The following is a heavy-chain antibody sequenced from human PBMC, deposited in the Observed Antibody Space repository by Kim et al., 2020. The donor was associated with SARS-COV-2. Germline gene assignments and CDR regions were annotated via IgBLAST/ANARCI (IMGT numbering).Heavy chain of an antibody. CDR3: ATSGSSWTRSGWFDP. J-gene: IGHJ5*02. V-gene: IGHV1-24*01. CDR1: GYTLTELS. CDR2: FDPEDGET. Sequence: ASVKVSCKVSGYTLTELSMHWVRQAPGKGLEWMGGFDPEDGETIYAQKFQGRVTMTEDTSTDTAYIELSSLRSEDTAVYYCATSGSSWTRSGWFDPWGQGTLVTVSS. D-gene: IGHD6-13*01.